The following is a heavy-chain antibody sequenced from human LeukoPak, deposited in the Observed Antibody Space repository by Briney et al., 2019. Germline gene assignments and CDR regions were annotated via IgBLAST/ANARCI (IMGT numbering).Heavy chain of an antibody. CDR3: VRDLILVDTPGDDFDY. J-gene: IGHJ4*02. Sequence: GGSLRLSCAASGFTFSNYWMHWVRQVPGKGLVWVSRINVDGGVKSSADSVKGRFTISRDNAKNTVSLQMNSLRAEDTAVYYCVRDLILVDTPGDDFDYWGQGALVTVSS. CDR2: INVDGGVK. V-gene: IGHV3-74*01. CDR1: GFTFSNYW. D-gene: IGHD4-23*01.